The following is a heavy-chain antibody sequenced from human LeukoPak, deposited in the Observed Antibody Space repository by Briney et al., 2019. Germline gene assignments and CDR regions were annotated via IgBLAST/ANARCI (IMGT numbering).Heavy chain of an antibody. J-gene: IGHJ6*03. CDR1: GFTFSSYN. CDR2: IYSGGST. Sequence: GGSLRLSRVGSGFTFSSYNMNWVRQAPGKGLEWVSVIYSGGSTYYTDSVKGRFTISRDNSKNTLYLQMNSLTAEDTAVYYCARVVGNRNYYYYLDVWGKGTTVTVSS. V-gene: IGHV3-66*01. CDR3: ARVVGNRNYYYYLDV. D-gene: IGHD1-14*01.